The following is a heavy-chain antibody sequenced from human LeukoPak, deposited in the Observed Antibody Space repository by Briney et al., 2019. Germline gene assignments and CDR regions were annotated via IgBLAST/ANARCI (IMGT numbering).Heavy chain of an antibody. CDR3: ARVFMVRGVIITGAFDI. CDR2: IYTSGST. V-gene: IGHV4-4*07. J-gene: IGHJ3*02. CDR1: GGSISSYY. Sequence: PSETLSLTCTVSGGSISSYYWSWIRQPAGKGLEWIGRIYTSGSTNYNPSLKSRVTMSVDTSKNQFSLKLSSVTAADTAVYYCARVFMVRGVIITGAFDIWGQGTMVTVSS. D-gene: IGHD3-10*01.